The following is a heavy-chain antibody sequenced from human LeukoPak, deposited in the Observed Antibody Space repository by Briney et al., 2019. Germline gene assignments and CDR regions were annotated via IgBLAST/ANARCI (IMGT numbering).Heavy chain of an antibody. J-gene: IGHJ6*03. CDR1: GYSISSYY. V-gene: IGHV4-59*08. Sequence: SETLSLTCTVSGYSISSYYWRWIRQPPGKGLEWIGYIYYSGSTYYNPSLKSRVTISIDTSKNQFSLKLNSVTAADTAVYYCARGRRDGYTLYYMDVWGKGTTVTISS. D-gene: IGHD5-24*01. CDR2: IYYSGST. CDR3: ARGRRDGYTLYYMDV.